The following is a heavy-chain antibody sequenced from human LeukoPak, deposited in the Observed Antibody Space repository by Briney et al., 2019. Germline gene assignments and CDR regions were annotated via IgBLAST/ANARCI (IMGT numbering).Heavy chain of an antibody. CDR3: AKDRRATTPLPLEFDP. V-gene: IGHV3-23*01. J-gene: IGHJ5*02. D-gene: IGHD5-12*01. CDR1: RFTFSSYA. Sequence: GGSLRLSCAASRFTFSSYAMSWVRQAPGKGLEWVSAISGSGGVTYYADSVKGRFTISRDNSKNTLYLQMNSLRAEDTAVYYCAKDRRATTPLPLEFDPWGQGTLVTVSS. CDR2: ISGSGGVT.